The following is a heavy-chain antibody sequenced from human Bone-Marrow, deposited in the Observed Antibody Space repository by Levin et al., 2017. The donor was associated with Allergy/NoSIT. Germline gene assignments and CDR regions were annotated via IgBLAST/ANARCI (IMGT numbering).Heavy chain of an antibody. CDR3: ARVLRIDTIYY. CDR2: IKQDGSQK. V-gene: IGHV3-7*01. J-gene: IGHJ4*02. Sequence: GESLKISCAASGFPFSSYWMTWVRQAPGKGLEWVANIKQDGSQKYYVDSVKGRFTISRDNVQNSLYLQMNSLRAEDTAVYYCARVLRIDTIYYWGQGTLVTVSS. D-gene: IGHD2-15*01. CDR1: GFPFSSYW.